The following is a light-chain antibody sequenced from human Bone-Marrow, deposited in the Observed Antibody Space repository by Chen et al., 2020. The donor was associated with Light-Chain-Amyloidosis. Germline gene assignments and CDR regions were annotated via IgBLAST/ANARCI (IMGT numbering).Light chain of an antibody. CDR2: GSS. Sequence: EIVLTQSPGTLSLSPGEGANLSCRASQTISSKYLTWDQQKFGQATRRLIYGSSSRATGIPDRVTGSGSGTDFTLTINRLEPEDFARYYCQQYGTSPLTFGGGTKVEIK. J-gene: IGKJ4*01. V-gene: IGKV3-20*01. CDR3: QQYGTSPLT. CDR1: QTISSKY.